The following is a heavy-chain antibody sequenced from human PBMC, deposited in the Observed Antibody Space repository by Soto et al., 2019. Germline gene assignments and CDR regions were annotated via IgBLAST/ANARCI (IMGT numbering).Heavy chain of an antibody. D-gene: IGHD6-19*01. Sequence: EVQLVESGGGLVQPGGSLRLSCAASKFTFSDYSMNWVRQAPGKGLEWLSYISSSSSSIYYAASVKGRFTIARDNAKNSPYLQMNSLRDDDTAVYYCARVAVAGTSQNYFDYWGQGTLVTVSS. V-gene: IGHV3-48*02. J-gene: IGHJ4*02. CDR3: ARVAVAGTSQNYFDY. CDR2: ISSSSSSI. CDR1: KFTFSDYS.